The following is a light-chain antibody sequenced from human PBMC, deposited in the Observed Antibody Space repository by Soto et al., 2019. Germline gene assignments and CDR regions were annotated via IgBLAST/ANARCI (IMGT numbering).Light chain of an antibody. CDR2: KVS. J-gene: IGKJ4*01. V-gene: IGKV2-30*01. Sequence: DVVMTQSPLSLPVTLGQPASISCRSSQSLVYSDGNTYLNWFHQRPGQSPRRLIYKVSNRDSGVPDRFSGSGSRTDFTLKISRVEAEDVGVYYGMQGTYWPRLTFGGGTKVEIK. CDR3: MQGTYWPRLT. CDR1: QSLVYSDGNTY.